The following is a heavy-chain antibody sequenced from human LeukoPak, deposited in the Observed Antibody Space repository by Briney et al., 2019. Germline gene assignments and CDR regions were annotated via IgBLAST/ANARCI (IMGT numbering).Heavy chain of an antibody. Sequence: ASVKVSCKASGGTFSSYAISWVRQAPGQGLEWMGGIIPIFGTANYAQKFQGRVTITADKSTSTAYMELSSLRSEDTAVYYCARELVGQLAKNHYYFDYWGQGTLVTVSS. CDR3: ARELVGQLAKNHYYFDY. D-gene: IGHD1-14*01. J-gene: IGHJ4*02. CDR2: IIPIFGTA. V-gene: IGHV1-69*06. CDR1: GGTFSSYA.